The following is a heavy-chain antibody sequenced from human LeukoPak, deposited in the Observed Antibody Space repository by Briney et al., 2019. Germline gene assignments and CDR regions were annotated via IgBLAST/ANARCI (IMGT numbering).Heavy chain of an antibody. CDR1: GYSISSGYY. V-gene: IGHV4-38-2*02. CDR2: ISSSGST. CDR3: ARGPYSYDSSGAFDI. Sequence: SETLSLTCTVSGYSISSGYYWSWIRQPAGKGLEWIGRISSSGSTNYNPSLKSRVTISVDTSKNQFSLKLSSVTAADTAVYFCARGPYSYDSSGAFDIWGQGTMVTASS. J-gene: IGHJ3*02. D-gene: IGHD3-22*01.